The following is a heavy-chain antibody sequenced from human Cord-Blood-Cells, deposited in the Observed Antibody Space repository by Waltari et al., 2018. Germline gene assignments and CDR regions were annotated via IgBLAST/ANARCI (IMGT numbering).Heavy chain of an antibody. CDR2: IKSKTDGGTT. CDR1: GFTFSNAG. J-gene: IGHJ3*02. D-gene: IGHD3-10*01. Sequence: EVQLVESGGGLVKPGGSLRLSCAASGFTFSNAGMSWVRQAHGKGLEWVGRIKSKTDGGTTDYAAPVKGRFTISRDDSKNTLYLQMNSLKTEDTAVYYCTTVRLLWFGVDIWGQGTMVTVSS. V-gene: IGHV3-15*01. CDR3: TTVRLLWFGVDI.